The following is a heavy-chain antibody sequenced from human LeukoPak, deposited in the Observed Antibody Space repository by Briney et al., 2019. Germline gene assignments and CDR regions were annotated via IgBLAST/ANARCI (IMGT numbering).Heavy chain of an antibody. CDR2: ISSSSSYI. J-gene: IGHJ5*02. CDR3: AKDSKPSGSYDYGVEVSLDL. V-gene: IGHV3-21*01. D-gene: IGHD3-10*01. Sequence: GGSLRLSCAASGFTFSSYSMNWVRQAPGKGLEWVSSISSSSSYIYYADSVKGRFTISRDNAKNSLYLQMNSLRAEDTAVYHCAKDSKPSGSYDYGVEVSLDLWGQGTLVTVSS. CDR1: GFTFSSYS.